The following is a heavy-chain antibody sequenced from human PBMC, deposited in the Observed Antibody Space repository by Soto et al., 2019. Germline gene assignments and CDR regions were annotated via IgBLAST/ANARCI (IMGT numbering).Heavy chain of an antibody. J-gene: IGHJ4*02. Sequence: ASVKVSCKASGGTFSSDSFSWVRQAPGQGLEWMGIINPSGGSTSYAQKFQGRVTMTRDTSTSTVYMELSSLRSEDTAVYYCARDEYYYDSSGYCGYWGQGTLVTVSS. D-gene: IGHD3-22*01. CDR2: INPSGGST. CDR3: ARDEYYYDSSGYCGY. CDR1: GGTFSSDS. V-gene: IGHV1-46*03.